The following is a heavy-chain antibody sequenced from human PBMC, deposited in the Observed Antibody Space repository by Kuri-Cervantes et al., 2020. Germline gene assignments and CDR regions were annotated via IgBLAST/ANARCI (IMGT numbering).Heavy chain of an antibody. D-gene: IGHD6-25*01. CDR1: GYTFSDYY. J-gene: IGHJ4*02. CDR2: IDSKSGGT. CDR3: ARAGIPAAVGLLTH. V-gene: IGHV1-2*02. Sequence: ASVKVSCKASGYTFSDYYMYWMRQAPGQGLEWMGWIDSKSGGTNYAQKFQGRVTLTRDTSINTIYMELTSLRHDDTAIYYCARAGIPAAVGLLTHWGQGSLVTVSS.